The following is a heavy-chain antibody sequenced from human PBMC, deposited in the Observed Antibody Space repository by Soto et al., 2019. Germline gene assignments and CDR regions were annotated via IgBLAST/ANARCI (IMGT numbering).Heavy chain of an antibody. D-gene: IGHD4-17*01. CDR2: IWYDGSNK. CDR1: GFTFSSYG. Sequence: LRLSCAASGFTFSSYGMHWARQAPGKGLEWVAVIWYDGSNKYYADSVKGRFTISRDNSKNTLYLQMNSLRAEDTAVYYCARDKGDYVPYFDYWGQGTLVTVSS. CDR3: ARDKGDYVPYFDY. J-gene: IGHJ4*02. V-gene: IGHV3-33*01.